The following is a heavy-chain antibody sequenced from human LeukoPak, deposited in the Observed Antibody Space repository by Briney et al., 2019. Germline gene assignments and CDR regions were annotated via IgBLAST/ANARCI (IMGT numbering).Heavy chain of an antibody. CDR3: ARRGTSGNYQMLHFDS. D-gene: IGHD1-7*01. J-gene: IGHJ4*02. CDR1: GTSITRTY. V-gene: IGHV4-59*08. CDR2: VYDTGDT. Sequence: SETLSLTCTVSGTSITRTYWSWIRQPPGRGLESVGYVYDTGDTNYNPSLKSRVTMSLDTSKNQFSLTLSSVTAADTAVYYCARRGTSGNYQMLHFDSRGQGILVTVSS.